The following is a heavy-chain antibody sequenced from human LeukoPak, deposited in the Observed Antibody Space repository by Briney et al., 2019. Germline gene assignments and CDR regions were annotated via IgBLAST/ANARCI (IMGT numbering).Heavy chain of an antibody. CDR1: GYTFTSYG. V-gene: IGHV1-2*02. CDR2: INPNSGGT. Sequence: ASVKVSCKASGYTFTSYGISWVRQAPGQGLEWMGWINPNSGGTNYAQKFQGRVTMTRDTSISTAYMELSSLRYDDTAVYYCARDWLLRYSQGGFDSWGQGSLVTVSS. D-gene: IGHD3-9*01. J-gene: IGHJ4*02. CDR3: ARDWLLRYSQGGFDS.